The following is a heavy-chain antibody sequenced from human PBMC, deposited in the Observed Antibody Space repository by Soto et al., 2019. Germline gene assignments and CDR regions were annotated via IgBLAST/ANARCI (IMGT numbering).Heavy chain of an antibody. CDR1: GASITSSHC. D-gene: IGHD3-22*01. J-gene: IGHJ4*02. CDR2: IHHSGST. V-gene: IGHV4-4*02. CDR3: ARGTVDYHDSSGYYY. Sequence: SETLSVTCTVSAVSGASITSSHCWSWIRQPPGKGLEWIGEIHHSGSTNYNPSLKSRVTLSVDTSKNQFSLKLSAVTAADTAVYYCARGTVDYHDSSGYYYWGQGTLVTVSS.